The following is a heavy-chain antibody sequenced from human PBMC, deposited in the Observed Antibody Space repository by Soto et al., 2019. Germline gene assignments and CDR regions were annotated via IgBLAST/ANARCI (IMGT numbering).Heavy chain of an antibody. CDR1: GFTFSSYA. CDR3: AKVGVVLWSPAHFDY. D-gene: IGHD5-18*01. Sequence: QAGGSLRLSCAASGFTFSSYAMSWVRQAPGKGLEWVSAISGSGGSTYYADSVKGRFTISRDNSKNTLYLQMNSLRAEDTAVYYCAKVGVVLWSPAHFDYWGQGTLVTVSS. J-gene: IGHJ4*02. CDR2: ISGSGGST. V-gene: IGHV3-23*01.